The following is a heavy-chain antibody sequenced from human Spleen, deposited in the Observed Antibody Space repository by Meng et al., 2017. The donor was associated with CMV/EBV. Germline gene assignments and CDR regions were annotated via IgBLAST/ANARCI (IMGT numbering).Heavy chain of an antibody. CDR3: ARVIAVAGKVLWFDP. Sequence: RLEESAPRLVKPSATLSLTCTVSGGSISSYYWSWIRQPAGKGLEWIGRIYTSGSTNYNPSLKSRVTMSVDTSKNQFSLKLSSVTAADTAVYYCARVIAVAGKVLWFDPWGQGTLVTVSS. CDR2: IYTSGST. CDR1: GGSISSYY. D-gene: IGHD6-19*01. V-gene: IGHV4-4*07. J-gene: IGHJ5*02.